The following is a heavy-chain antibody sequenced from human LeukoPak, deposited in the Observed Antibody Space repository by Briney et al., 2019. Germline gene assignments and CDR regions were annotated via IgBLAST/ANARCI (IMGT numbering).Heavy chain of an antibody. CDR2: ISSRGNSR. CDR1: GFTFSSYE. D-gene: IGHD2-2*01. Sequence: PGGSLRLSCAASGFTFSSYEMSWVRQAPGKGLEWISYISSRGNSRYHSDSVKGRFTISRDNAKNSLYLQMNSLRAEDTAVYYCAREDCSSTSCYDPSVSDYWGQGTLVTVSS. J-gene: IGHJ4*02. CDR3: AREDCSSTSCYDPSVSDY. V-gene: IGHV3-48*03.